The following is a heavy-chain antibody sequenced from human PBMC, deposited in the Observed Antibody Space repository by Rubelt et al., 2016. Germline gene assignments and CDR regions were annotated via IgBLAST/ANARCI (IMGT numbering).Heavy chain of an antibody. CDR2: ISYDGSNK. CDR3: AKVRWELPTGPWDDAFDI. Sequence: QVQLVESGGGVVQPGRSLRLSCVASGFTFSSYGMHWVRQAPGKGLEWVAVISYDGSNKYYADSVKGRFTISRDNSKNTLYLQMNSLRAEDTAVYYCAKVRWELPTGPWDDAFDIWGQGTMVTVSS. V-gene: IGHV3-30*18. J-gene: IGHJ3*02. CDR1: GFTFSSYG. D-gene: IGHD1-26*01.